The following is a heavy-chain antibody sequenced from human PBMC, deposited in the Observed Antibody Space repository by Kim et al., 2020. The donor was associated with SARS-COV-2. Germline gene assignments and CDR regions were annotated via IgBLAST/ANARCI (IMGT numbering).Heavy chain of an antibody. D-gene: IGHD1-1*01. Sequence: GGSLRLSCEASGFTVSSNSMSWVRQAPGKGLECVSLISSADNTYYADSVKGRFTISRDTSKNTLYLQMNSLRAEDTAVYYCAKMVNWNHENYWGQGTLVTVSS. V-gene: IGHV3-66*01. J-gene: IGHJ4*02. CDR1: GFTVSSNS. CDR3: AKMVNWNHENY. CDR2: ISSADNT.